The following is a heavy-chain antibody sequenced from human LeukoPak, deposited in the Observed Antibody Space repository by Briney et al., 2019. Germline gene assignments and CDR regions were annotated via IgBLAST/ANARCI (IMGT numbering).Heavy chain of an antibody. J-gene: IGHJ4*02. CDR3: IRDLFDDYSLDY. CDR1: GFTVSSKY. Sequence: GGSLRLSCVASGFTVSSKYMSWVRQAPGKGLEWVSSINSDSSLMFYAESVKGRFTISRDNARNSLYLQMNSLRAEDTAVYYCIRDLFDDYSLDYWGQGALVTVS. D-gene: IGHD3-16*01. CDR2: INSDSSLM. V-gene: IGHV3-21*01.